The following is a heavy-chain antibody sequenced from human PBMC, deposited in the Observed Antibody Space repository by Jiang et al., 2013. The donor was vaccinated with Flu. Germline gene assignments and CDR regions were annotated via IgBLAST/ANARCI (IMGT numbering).Heavy chain of an antibody. CDR3: ARGFPERGYSSAWGPQRDYYFAMDV. CDR2: IIPIFGTT. V-gene: IGHV1-69*01. CDR1: GATFSTYS. Sequence: GAEVKKPGSSVKVSCKASGATFSTYSFSWVRQAPGQGLEWMGGIIPIFGTTNYAQKFQGRVTITADESTNTAYMELSGLKSPDTAMYYCARGFPERGYSSAWGPQRDYYFAMDVWGQGTTVTVSS. J-gene: IGHJ6*02. D-gene: IGHD6-19*01.